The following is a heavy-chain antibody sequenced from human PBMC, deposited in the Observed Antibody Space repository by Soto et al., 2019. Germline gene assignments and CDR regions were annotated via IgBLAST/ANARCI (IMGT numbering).Heavy chain of an antibody. J-gene: IGHJ4*02. CDR3: ARESIAMVRGIDY. D-gene: IGHD3-10*01. CDR1: GFTFSSFG. Sequence: GGSLRLSCAASGFTFSSFGMHWVRQAPGKGLEWVAVIWYDGSNKYYADSVKGRFTISRDNPKNTLHLQMNSLRAEDTAVYYCARESIAMVRGIDYWGQGTLVTVSS. V-gene: IGHV3-33*01. CDR2: IWYDGSNK.